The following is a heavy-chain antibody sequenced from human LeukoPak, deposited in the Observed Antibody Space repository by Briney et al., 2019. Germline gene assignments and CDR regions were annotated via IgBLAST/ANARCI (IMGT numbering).Heavy chain of an antibody. CDR1: GFTFSSYG. CDR2: ISASGGST. V-gene: IGHV3-23*01. Sequence: PGGSLRLSCAASGFTFSSYGMSWVRQAPGKGLEWVSSISASGGSTYYADSVKGRFTISRDNAKNTLYLQMNSLRAEDTAVYYCATDDCSGGSCYIGAGAFDIWGQGTMVTVSS. J-gene: IGHJ3*02. D-gene: IGHD2-15*01. CDR3: ATDDCSGGSCYIGAGAFDI.